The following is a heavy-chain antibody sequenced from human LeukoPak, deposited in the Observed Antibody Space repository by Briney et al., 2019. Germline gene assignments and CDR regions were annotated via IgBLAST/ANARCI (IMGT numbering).Heavy chain of an antibody. CDR2: IYYSGST. J-gene: IGHJ3*02. CDR1: GGSISSSSYY. CDR3: ARRGYYYDGSGYDDAFDI. V-gene: IGHV4-39*01. Sequence: PSETLSLTCTVSGGSISSSSYYWGWIRQPPGKGLEWIGSIYYSGSTYYNPSLKSRVTISVDTSKNQFSLKLSSVTAADTAVYYCARRGYYYDGSGYDDAFDIWGQGTMVTVSS. D-gene: IGHD3-22*01.